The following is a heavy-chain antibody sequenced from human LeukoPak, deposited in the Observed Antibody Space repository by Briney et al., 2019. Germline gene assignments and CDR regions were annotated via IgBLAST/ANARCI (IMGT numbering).Heavy chain of an antibody. J-gene: IGHJ5*02. CDR1: GGSISSGGYY. CDR3: ARGHGDNEGIGWFDP. Sequence: SQTLSLTCTVSGGSISSGGYYWSWIRQHPGKGLEWIGSIYYSRSTYDNASLKSRVTISLDTSKNQFSLKVSSVTAADTAVYYCARGHGDNEGIGWFDPWGQGTLVTVSA. CDR2: IYYSRST. D-gene: IGHD4-17*01. V-gene: IGHV4-31*03.